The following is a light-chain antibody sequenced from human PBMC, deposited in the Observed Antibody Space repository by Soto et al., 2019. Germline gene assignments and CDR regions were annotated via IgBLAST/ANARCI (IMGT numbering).Light chain of an antibody. CDR3: QQYSSSWYT. CDR2: KAS. V-gene: IGKV1-5*03. J-gene: IGKJ2*01. CDR1: QSISSW. Sequence: DIQMTQSPSTLSASVGDRVTITCRASQSISSWLAWYQQKPGKAPKLLIYKASSLESGVPSRFSGSGSGTEFPLTISSLQPDDLATYFCQQYSSSWYTFGQGTKLEIK.